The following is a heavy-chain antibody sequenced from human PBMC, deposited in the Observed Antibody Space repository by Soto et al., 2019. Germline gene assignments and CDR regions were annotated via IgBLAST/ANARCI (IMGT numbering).Heavy chain of an antibody. V-gene: IGHV3-23*01. Sequence: EVQLLESGGGLVQPGGSLRLSCVGSGFTFINHAMIWVRQAPGKGLEWVSGISGGGDRTFDADSVKGRFTISRDNSKNTVNLQMNSLRADDTAVYYCARKVLGSTTRPDYWYFDLWGRGTLVTVSS. CDR1: GFTFINHA. J-gene: IGHJ2*01. D-gene: IGHD3-16*01. CDR3: ARKVLGSTTRPDYWYFDL. CDR2: ISGGGDRT.